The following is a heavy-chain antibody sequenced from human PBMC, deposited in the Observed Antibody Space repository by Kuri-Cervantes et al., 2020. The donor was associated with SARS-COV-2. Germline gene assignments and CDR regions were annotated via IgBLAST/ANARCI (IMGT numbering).Heavy chain of an antibody. D-gene: IGHD3-22*01. CDR1: ETTFTGYY. V-gene: IGHV1-2*04. Sequence: ASVKVSCKASETTFTGYYIHWVRQAPGQGLEWMGWIKPNSGGTSYAQKFQGWVTMTRDTSISTVYMELSRLRSDDTAVYYCASSTPFRLLVVISQAGAFDIWGQGTMVTVSS. J-gene: IGHJ3*02. CDR2: IKPNSGGT. CDR3: ASSTPFRLLVVISQAGAFDI.